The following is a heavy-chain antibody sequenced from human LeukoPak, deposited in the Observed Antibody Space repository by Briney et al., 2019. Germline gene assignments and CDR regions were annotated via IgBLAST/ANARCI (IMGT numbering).Heavy chain of an antibody. CDR2: ISVSSRNVI. J-gene: IGHJ3*01. Sequence: GGSLRLFCAASGFTFSSYSMNWVRQAPGKGLEWLSYISVSSRNVIDYADSVKGRFTISRDDAKNSLYLQMNSLRAEDTAVYFCARDFGPRLYAFDVWGQGTMITVSS. CDR1: GFTFSSYS. V-gene: IGHV3-48*04. D-gene: IGHD3-16*01. CDR3: ARDFGPRLYAFDV.